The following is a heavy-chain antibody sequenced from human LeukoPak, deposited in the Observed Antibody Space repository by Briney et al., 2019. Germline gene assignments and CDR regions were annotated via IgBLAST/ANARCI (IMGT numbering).Heavy chain of an antibody. CDR1: GGSISSGSYY. J-gene: IGHJ3*02. D-gene: IGHD3-22*01. CDR3: ARVSPHYYDSSGPNDAFDI. V-gene: IGHV4-61*02. Sequence: SQTLSLTCTVSGGSISSGSYYWSWIRQPAGKGLEWIGRIYTSGRTNYNPSLKSRVTISVDTSKNQFSLKLSSVTAADTAVYYCARVSPHYYDSSGPNDAFDIWGQGTMVTVSS. CDR2: IYTSGRT.